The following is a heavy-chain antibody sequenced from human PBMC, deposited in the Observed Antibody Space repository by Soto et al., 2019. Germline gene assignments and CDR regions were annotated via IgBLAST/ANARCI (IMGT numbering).Heavy chain of an antibody. D-gene: IGHD2-15*01. CDR3: AHTYTLLIVVVVAAQFDP. Sequence: QITLKESGPTLVTPTQALTLTCTFSGFSLSTSGVGGGWIRQPPGKALEWLALIYWNDDKRYSPSLKSRLTITKDTSKSQVVLTVTNMDPVDTATYYCAHTYTLLIVVVVAAQFDPWGQGTLVTVSS. J-gene: IGHJ5*02. CDR2: IYWNDDK. V-gene: IGHV2-5*01. CDR1: GFSLSTSGVG.